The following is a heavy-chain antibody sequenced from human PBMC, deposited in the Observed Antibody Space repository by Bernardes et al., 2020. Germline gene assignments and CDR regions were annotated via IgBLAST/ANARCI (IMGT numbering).Heavy chain of an antibody. CDR3: ARAFRFNWNAAFAFDI. CDR2: INPNSGVT. Sequence: ASVKVSCKASGYTFTGYYMHWVRQAPGQGLEWMGRINPNSGVTNFAQKFQGRVTMTRDTSISTAYMELSRLRSDDTAVYYCARAFRFNWNAAFAFDIWGQGTMVTVSS. V-gene: IGHV1-2*06. D-gene: IGHD1-1*01. J-gene: IGHJ3*02. CDR1: GYTFTGYY.